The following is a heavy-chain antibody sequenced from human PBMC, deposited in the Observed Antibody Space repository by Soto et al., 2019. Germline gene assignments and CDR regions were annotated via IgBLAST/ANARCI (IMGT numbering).Heavy chain of an antibody. CDR2: IYPSDSYT. J-gene: IGHJ6*02. V-gene: IGHV5-10-1*01. CDR3: ARDHIVVVPAAIRAYYYYRMDV. Sequence: AESLKISCKGSGYSFTSYWIRWVRQMPRGGLGGVGRIYPSDSYTNYSPSFQGHVTISADKSISTAYLQWSRLKASETDMYYCARDHIVVVPAAIRAYYYYRMDVWGQGTQVTVSS. CDR1: GYSFTSYW. D-gene: IGHD2-2*01.